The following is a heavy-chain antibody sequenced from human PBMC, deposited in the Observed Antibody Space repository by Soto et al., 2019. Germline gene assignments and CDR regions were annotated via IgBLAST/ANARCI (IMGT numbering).Heavy chain of an antibody. CDR2: IYYSVST. D-gene: IGHD6-6*01. J-gene: IGHJ4*02. CDR3: ARGGKSIAARTNFDY. Sequence: SETLSLTCTVSGGSISSSSYYWGWIRQPPGKGLEWIGSIYYSVSTYYNPSLKSRVTISVDTSKNQFSLKLSSVTAAHKAVYYCARGGKSIAARTNFDYWGQGNLVPVSS. V-gene: IGHV4-39*01. CDR1: GGSISSSSYY.